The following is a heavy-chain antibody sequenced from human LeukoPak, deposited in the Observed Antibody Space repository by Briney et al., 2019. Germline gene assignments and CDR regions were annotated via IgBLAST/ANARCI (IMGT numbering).Heavy chain of an antibody. CDR1: GGSISSYY. D-gene: IGHD2-2*02. CDR3: ARQKIVVVPAAIDYMDV. J-gene: IGHJ6*03. CDR2: IYYSGST. V-gene: IGHV4-59*08. Sequence: SETLSLTCTVPGGSISSYYWSWIRQPPGKGLEWIGYIYYSGSTNYNPSLKSRVTISVDTSKNQFSLKLSSVTAADTAVYYCARQKIVVVPAAIDYMDVWGKRTTVTVSS.